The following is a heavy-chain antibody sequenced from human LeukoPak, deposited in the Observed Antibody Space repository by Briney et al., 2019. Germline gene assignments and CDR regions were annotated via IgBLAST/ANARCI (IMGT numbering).Heavy chain of an antibody. Sequence: PSQTLSLTCTVSGGPISSGGYYWSWIRQHPGKGLEWIGYIYYSGGTYYNPSLKSRVTISVDTSKNQFSLKLSSVTAADTAVYYCARTYMTSARFDPWGQGTLVTVSS. CDR1: GGPISSGGYY. V-gene: IGHV4-31*03. D-gene: IGHD2-21*02. CDR2: IYYSGGT. J-gene: IGHJ5*02. CDR3: ARTYMTSARFDP.